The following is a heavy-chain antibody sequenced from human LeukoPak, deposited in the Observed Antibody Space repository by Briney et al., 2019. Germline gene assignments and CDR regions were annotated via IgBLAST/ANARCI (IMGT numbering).Heavy chain of an antibody. J-gene: IGHJ3*02. CDR3: AREADYGSGSYYHDAFDI. CDR1: GGTFSSYA. CDR2: IIPILGIA. V-gene: IGHV1-69*04. Sequence: SVKVSCKASGGTFSSYAISWVRQAPGQGLEWMGRIIPILGIANYAQKFQGRVTITADKSTSTAYMELSSLRSEDTAVYYCAREADYGSGSYYHDAFDIWGQGTMVTVSS. D-gene: IGHD3-10*01.